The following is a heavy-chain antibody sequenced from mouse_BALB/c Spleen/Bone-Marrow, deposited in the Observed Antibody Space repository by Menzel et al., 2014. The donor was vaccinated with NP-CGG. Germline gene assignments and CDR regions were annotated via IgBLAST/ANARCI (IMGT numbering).Heavy chain of an antibody. Sequence: EVKLMESGPDLVKPSQSLSLTCTVTGFSITSGYSWHWIRQFPGNKLEWMGYIHYSVGTNYKPSLKSRISITRDTSKNQFFLQLKSVTTEHTATYDGARKVTGTSYIDYGGQGTSLTGSS. V-gene: IGHV3-1*02. CDR2: IHYSVGT. D-gene: IGHD4-1*01. CDR3: ARKVTGTSYIDY. CDR1: GFSITSGYS. J-gene: IGHJ2*02.